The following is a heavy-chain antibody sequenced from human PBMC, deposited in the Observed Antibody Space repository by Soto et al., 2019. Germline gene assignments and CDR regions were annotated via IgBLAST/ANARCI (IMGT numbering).Heavy chain of an antibody. Sequence: SETLSLTCAVYGGSFSGYYLGWIRPPPGKGLEWIGEVNHSGSTNYNPSLKSRITINPDTSKNQFSLQLNSVTPEDTAVYYCARTPIAARSFSAFDIWGQGTLVTVSS. CDR2: VNHSGST. V-gene: IGHV4-34*01. CDR3: ARTPIAARSFSAFDI. J-gene: IGHJ4*02. D-gene: IGHD6-6*01. CDR1: GGSFSGYY.